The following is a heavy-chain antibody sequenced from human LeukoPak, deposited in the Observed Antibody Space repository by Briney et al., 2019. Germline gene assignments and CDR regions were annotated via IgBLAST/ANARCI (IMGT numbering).Heavy chain of an antibody. Sequence: GGSLRLSCAASGFTLSSYAMSWVRQAPGKGLEWVSAISGSGGSTYYADSVKGRFTISRDNSKNTLYLQMNSLRAEDTAVYYCAKSPTYYYGSGRPFDYWGQGTLVTVSS. J-gene: IGHJ4*02. V-gene: IGHV3-23*01. CDR2: ISGSGGST. D-gene: IGHD3-10*01. CDR3: AKSPTYYYGSGRPFDY. CDR1: GFTLSSYA.